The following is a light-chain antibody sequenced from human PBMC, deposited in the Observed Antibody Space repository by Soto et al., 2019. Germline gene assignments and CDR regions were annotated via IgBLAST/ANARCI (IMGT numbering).Light chain of an antibody. Sequence: DIQMTQSPSTLSGSVGDRVTITCRASQTISSWLAWYQPKPGKAPKLLIYKASTLKSGVPSRFSGSGSRTEFTLTISSLQSDDFATYYCQHYNSYSEAFGQGTKVEL. CDR2: KAS. J-gene: IGKJ1*01. CDR3: QHYNSYSEA. V-gene: IGKV1-5*03. CDR1: QTISSW.